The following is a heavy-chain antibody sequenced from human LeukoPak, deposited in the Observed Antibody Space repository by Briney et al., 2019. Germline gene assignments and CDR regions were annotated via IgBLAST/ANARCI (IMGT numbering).Heavy chain of an antibody. Sequence: GGSLRLSCAASGFTFSSYAMSWVRQVPGKGLEGVSVISGNGGSTHYTDSVKGRFTISRDNSKNTLYLQMNSLRVEDTAVYYCARDLIARYYDSSGYSGFDYWGQGTLVTVSS. CDR1: GFTFSSYA. CDR3: ARDLIARYYDSSGYSGFDY. CDR2: ISGNGGST. D-gene: IGHD3-22*01. V-gene: IGHV3-23*01. J-gene: IGHJ4*02.